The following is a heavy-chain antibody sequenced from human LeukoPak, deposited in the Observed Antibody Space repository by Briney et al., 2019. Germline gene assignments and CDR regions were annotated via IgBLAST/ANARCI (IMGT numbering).Heavy chain of an antibody. V-gene: IGHV4-59*01. Sequence: PSETLSLTCTVSGGSISSYYWSWIRQPPGKGLEWIGYIYYSGSTNYNPSLKSRVTISVDTSKNQFSLKLSSVTAADTAVYARARIAVAATYYYYYMDVWGKGTTVTISS. CDR3: ARIAVAATYYYYYMDV. CDR1: GGSISSYY. J-gene: IGHJ6*03. D-gene: IGHD6-19*01. CDR2: IYYSGST.